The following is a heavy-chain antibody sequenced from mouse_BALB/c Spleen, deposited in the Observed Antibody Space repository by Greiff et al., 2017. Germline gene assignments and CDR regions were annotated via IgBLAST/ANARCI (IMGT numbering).Heavy chain of an antibody. J-gene: IGHJ2*01. V-gene: IGHV1-54*01. D-gene: IGHD4-1*01. CDR3: ARDWDSFDY. CDR2: INPGSGGT. CDR1: GYAFTNYL. Sequence: QVQLQQSGAELVRPGTSVKVSCKASGYAFTNYLIEWVKQRPGQGLEWIGVINPGSGGTNYNEKFKGKATLTADKSSSTAYMQLSSLTSDDSAVYFCARDWDSFDYWGQGTTLTVSS.